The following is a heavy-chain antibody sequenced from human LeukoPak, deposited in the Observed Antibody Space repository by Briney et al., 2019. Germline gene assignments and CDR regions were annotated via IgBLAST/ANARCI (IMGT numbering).Heavy chain of an antibody. J-gene: IGHJ4*02. V-gene: IGHV3-33*01. CDR2: VWNDGSNK. CDR1: GFTFSTYG. CDR3: ARIYSSSWYLDY. D-gene: IGHD6-13*01. Sequence: GGSLRLSCAASGFTFSTYGMHWLRQAPGKGLEWVAAVWNDGSNKYYGDSVKGRFTISRDNSKNTLYLQMNSLRAEDTAVYYCARIYSSSWYLDYWGLGTLVTDSS.